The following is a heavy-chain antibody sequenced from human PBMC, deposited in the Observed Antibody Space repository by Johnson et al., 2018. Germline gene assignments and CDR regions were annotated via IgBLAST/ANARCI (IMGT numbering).Heavy chain of an antibody. Sequence: VQLVQSGAEVKKPGSSVKVSCKASGGTFSTYTISWVRQAPGQGPEWMGRIVPILGIANYAQNFQGRVTITADKSTCTAYMELSSRRSEDTAVSYCAWGATYESSGYYYGAFDIWGQGTMVTVSS. CDR3: AWGATYESSGYYYGAFDI. J-gene: IGHJ3*02. CDR2: IVPILGIA. CDR1: GGTFSTYT. V-gene: IGHV1-69*02. D-gene: IGHD3-22*01.